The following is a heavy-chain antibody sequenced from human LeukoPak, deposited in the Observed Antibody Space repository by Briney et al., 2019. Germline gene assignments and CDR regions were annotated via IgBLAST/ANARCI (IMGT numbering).Heavy chain of an antibody. D-gene: IGHD5-18*01. Sequence: GGSLRLSCATSGFTFSDYYMSWIRQAPGKGLEWVSYISSSGSTIYYADSVKGRFTISRDNAKNSLYLQMNSLRAEDTAVYYCARGSDTAMVPLSYWGQGTLVTVSS. CDR2: ISSSGSTI. V-gene: IGHV3-11*01. CDR3: ARGSDTAMVPLSY. J-gene: IGHJ4*02. CDR1: GFTFSDYY.